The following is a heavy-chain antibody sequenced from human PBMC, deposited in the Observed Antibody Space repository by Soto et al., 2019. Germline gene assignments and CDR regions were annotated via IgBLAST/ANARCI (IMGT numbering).Heavy chain of an antibody. Sequence: PGGSLXLSRAASDFSFSDDLMAWVRQAPGKGLEWVANLDPGGGEKHYVDSVKGRCTISRDNAKNSLCRQTNSLRAEDTAVYYCARGGNWLDPWGQGTLVAVSS. J-gene: IGHJ5*02. D-gene: IGHD3-10*01. CDR2: LDPGGGEK. V-gene: IGHV3-7*04. CDR3: ARGGNWLDP. CDR1: DFSFSDDL.